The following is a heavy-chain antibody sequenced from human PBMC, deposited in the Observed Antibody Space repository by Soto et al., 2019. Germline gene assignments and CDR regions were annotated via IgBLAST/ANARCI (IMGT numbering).Heavy chain of an antibody. CDR2: IYYSGST. CDR3: ARVGYSSSSYFDY. Sequence: SETLSLTCTVSGGSVSSGSYYWSWIRQPPGKGLEWVGYIYYSGSTNYNPSLKSRVTISVDTSKNQFSLKLSSVTAADTAVYYCARVGYSSSSYFDYWGQGTLVTVSS. D-gene: IGHD6-6*01. CDR1: GGSVSSGSYY. J-gene: IGHJ4*02. V-gene: IGHV4-61*01.